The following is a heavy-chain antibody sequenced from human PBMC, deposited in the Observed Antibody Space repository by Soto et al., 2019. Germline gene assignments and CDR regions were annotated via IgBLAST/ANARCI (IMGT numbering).Heavy chain of an antibody. V-gene: IGHV3-23*01. Sequence: EVQLLESGGGSVQPGGSLRLSCAASGFTFSNYAISLVRQAPGKGLEWVSAISASVGSTYYTDFVKGRFTISRDNSKNNLYLQMNSLRAEDTAVYYCAKGGQSYDYWGQGTLVTVSS. CDR2: ISASVGST. D-gene: IGHD3-10*01. CDR3: AKGGQSYDY. J-gene: IGHJ4*02. CDR1: GFTFSNYA.